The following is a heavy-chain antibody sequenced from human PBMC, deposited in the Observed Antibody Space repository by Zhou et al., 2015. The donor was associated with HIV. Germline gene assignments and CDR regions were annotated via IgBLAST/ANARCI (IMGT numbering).Heavy chain of an antibody. V-gene: IGHV1-46*01. D-gene: IGHD3-16*01. J-gene: IGHJ4*02. Sequence: QAQLVQSGAEVKKPGASVKLSCKASGYTFTRYSMYWVRQAPGQGLEWMGVIHPSIGTTSYAQNFQGRVTLTRDTSTTTVYMELSSLRSEDTAVYYCAKMGDGGPFDYWGQGTLVTVSS. CDR3: AKMGDGGPFDY. CDR2: IHPSIGTT. CDR1: GYTFTRYS.